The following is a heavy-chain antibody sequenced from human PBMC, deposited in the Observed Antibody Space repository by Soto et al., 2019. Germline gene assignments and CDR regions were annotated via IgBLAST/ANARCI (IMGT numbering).Heavy chain of an antibody. CDR3: AIRPQRFGELAFDY. CDR1: GGSISSYY. J-gene: IGHJ4*02. V-gene: IGHV4-4*07. D-gene: IGHD3-10*01. CDR2: IYTSGST. Sequence: SETLSLTCTVSGGSISSYYWSWIRQPAGKGLEWIGRIYTSGSTNYNPSLKSRVTMSVDTSKNQFSLKLSSVTAADTAVYYCAIRPQRFGELAFDYWGQGTMVT.